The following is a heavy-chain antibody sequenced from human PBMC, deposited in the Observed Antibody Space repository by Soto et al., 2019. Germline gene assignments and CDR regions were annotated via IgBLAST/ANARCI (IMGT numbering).Heavy chain of an antibody. V-gene: IGHV4-59*01. CDR3: ARVPHTRRPS. CDR2: IYYSGST. CDR1: GGSIRSYY. D-gene: IGHD1-26*01. J-gene: IGHJ1*01. Sequence: SETLSLTCPVSGGSIRSYYWSWIRQPPGKGLEWIGYIYYSGSTNYNPSLKSRVTISVDTSKNQFSLKLSSVTAADTAVYYCARVPHTRRPSWGQGTLVTVSS.